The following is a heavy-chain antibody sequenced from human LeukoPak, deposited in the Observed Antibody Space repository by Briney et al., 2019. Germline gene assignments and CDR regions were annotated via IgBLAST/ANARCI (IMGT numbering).Heavy chain of an antibody. Sequence: PGGSLRLSCAASGFTFSSYSMNRVRQAPGKGLEWVSSISSSSSYIYYADSVKGRFTISRDNAKNSLYLQMNSLRAEDTAVYYCARGSSGWTPDYYYYGMDVWGQGTTVTVSS. V-gene: IGHV3-21*01. D-gene: IGHD6-19*01. CDR1: GFTFSSYS. J-gene: IGHJ6*02. CDR3: ARGSSGWTPDYYYYGMDV. CDR2: ISSSSSYI.